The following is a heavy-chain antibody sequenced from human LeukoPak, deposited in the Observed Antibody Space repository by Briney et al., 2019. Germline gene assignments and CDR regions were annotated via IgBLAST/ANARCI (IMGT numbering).Heavy chain of an antibody. CDR2: ISAYNGNT. CDR1: GYTFTSYG. D-gene: IGHD3-16*02. J-gene: IGHJ3*02. V-gene: IGHV1-18*01. CDR3: ARDRRIMITFGGVIAI. Sequence: ASVKVSCKASGYTFTSYGISWVRQAPGQGLEWMGWISAYNGNTNYAQKLQGRVTMTTDTSTSTAYMELRSLRSDDTAVYYCARDRRIMITFGGVIAIWGQGTMVTVSS.